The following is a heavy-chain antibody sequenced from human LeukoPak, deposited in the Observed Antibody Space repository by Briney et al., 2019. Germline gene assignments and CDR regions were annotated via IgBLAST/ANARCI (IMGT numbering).Heavy chain of an antibody. CDR2: INHSGST. CDR1: GGSFSGYY. V-gene: IGHV4-34*01. D-gene: IGHD5-24*01. Sequence: PSETLSLTCAVYGGSFSGYYWSWIRQPPGKGLEWIGEINHSGSTNYNPSLKSRVTISVDTSKNQFSLKLSSVTAADTAVYYCARGIRGWLQLPFDYWGQGTLVTVSS. J-gene: IGHJ4*02. CDR3: ARGIRGWLQLPFDY.